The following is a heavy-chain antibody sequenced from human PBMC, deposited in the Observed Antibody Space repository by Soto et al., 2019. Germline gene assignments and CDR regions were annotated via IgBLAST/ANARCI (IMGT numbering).Heavy chain of an antibody. CDR2: ISSSSTYT. J-gene: IGHJ4*02. CDR3: ARVVSGYGSTFYFDP. V-gene: IGHV3-11*06. D-gene: IGHD5-12*01. CDR1: GFTLSDYY. Sequence: KPGGSLRLSCAASGFTLSDYYMSWIRQAPGKGLEWVSYISSSSTYTNYADSVKGRFTISRDNAKNSLYLQMNSLRAEDMAVYYCARVVSGYGSTFYFDPWGQGTPVTVSS.